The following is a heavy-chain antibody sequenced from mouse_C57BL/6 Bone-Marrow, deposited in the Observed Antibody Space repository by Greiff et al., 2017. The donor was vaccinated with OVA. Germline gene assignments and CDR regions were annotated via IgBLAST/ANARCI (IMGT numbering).Heavy chain of an antibody. Sequence: VQLQESGPGLVKPSQSLSLTCSVTGYSITSGYYWNWIRQFPGNKLEWMGYISYDGSNNYNPSLKNRISITRDTSKNQFFLKLNSVTTEDTAMYYCARQGLRYYFDYWGQGTTLTVSS. D-gene: IGHD2-4*01. CDR1: GYSITSGYY. J-gene: IGHJ2*01. CDR2: ISYDGSN. V-gene: IGHV3-6*01. CDR3: ARQGLRYYFDY.